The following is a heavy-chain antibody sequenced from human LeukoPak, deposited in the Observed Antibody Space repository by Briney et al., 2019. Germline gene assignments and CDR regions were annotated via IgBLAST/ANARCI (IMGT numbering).Heavy chain of an antibody. CDR2: INPNSGGT. Sequence: ASVKVSCKASGYTFTGYYMHWVRQAPGQGLEWMGWINPNSGGTNYAQKFQGRVTMTRDTSISTAYMELSRLRSDDTAVYYCARGPPLRCTNGVCYNARFDYWGQGTLVTVSS. D-gene: IGHD2-8*01. V-gene: IGHV1-2*02. CDR3: ARGPPLRCTNGVCYNARFDY. CDR1: GYTFTGYY. J-gene: IGHJ4*02.